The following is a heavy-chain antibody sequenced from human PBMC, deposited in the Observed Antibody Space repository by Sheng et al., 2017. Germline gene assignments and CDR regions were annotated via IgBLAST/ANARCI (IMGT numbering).Heavy chain of an antibody. CDR2: MDPNSGDA. CDR1: GYTFTSYD. Sequence: QVQLVQSGAEVKKPGASVKVSCKASGYTFTSYDINWVRQATGQGLEWMGWMDPNSGDAGYAQRFQGRVTFTRNTSIGTAYMELSSLRADDTAVFYCARGRGFGEDPYYWGQGALVTVSS. J-gene: IGHJ4*02. V-gene: IGHV1-8*03. D-gene: IGHD3-10*01. CDR3: ARGRGFGEDPYY.